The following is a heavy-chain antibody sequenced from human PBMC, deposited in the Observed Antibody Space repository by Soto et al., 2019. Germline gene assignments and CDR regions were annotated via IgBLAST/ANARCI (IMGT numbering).Heavy chain of an antibody. CDR3: ARVSQWKLLLDYYYYGMDV. D-gene: IGHD1-26*01. CDR2: IYYSGST. Sequence: PSETLSLTCTVSGGSISSGGYYWSWIRQHPGKGLEYIGYIYYSGSTYYNPSLKSRVTISVDTSKNQFSLKLSSVTAADTAVYYCARVSQWKLLLDYYYYGMDVWGQGTTVTVSS. V-gene: IGHV4-31*03. J-gene: IGHJ6*02. CDR1: GGSISSGGYY.